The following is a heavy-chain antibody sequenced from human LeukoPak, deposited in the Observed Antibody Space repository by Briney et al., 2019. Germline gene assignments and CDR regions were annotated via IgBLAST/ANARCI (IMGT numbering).Heavy chain of an antibody. CDR2: ISYDGSNN. V-gene: IGHV3-30-3*01. Sequence: GGSLRLSCAASGFTFSSYAMHWVRQAPGKGLEWVAVISYDGSNNYYAASVKGGFTISRDNSKNTLYLQMNSLRAEDTAVYYSARETIAVGFDYWGQGTLVTVSS. CDR3: ARETIAVGFDY. D-gene: IGHD6-19*01. J-gene: IGHJ4*02. CDR1: GFTFSSYA.